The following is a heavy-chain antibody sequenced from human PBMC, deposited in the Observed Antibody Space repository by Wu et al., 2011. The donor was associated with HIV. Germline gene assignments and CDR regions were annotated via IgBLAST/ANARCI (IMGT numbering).Heavy chain of an antibody. D-gene: IGHD4-11*01. V-gene: IGHV1-2*07. J-gene: IGHJ1*01. CDR1: GYLFTGYY. CDR3: ARGQQVKILQS. CDR2: INPKIGGT. Sequence: QVQLIQSGAEVQKPGASVKVSCKASGYLFTGYYIHWVRQAPGQGLEWMGWINPKIGGTNYAHKFQGRVTMTRDTSISTAYMELRNLTSDDTAVYYCARGQQVKILQSWGQGTLATVSS.